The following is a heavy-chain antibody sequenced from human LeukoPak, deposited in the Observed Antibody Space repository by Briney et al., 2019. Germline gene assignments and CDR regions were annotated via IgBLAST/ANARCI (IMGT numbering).Heavy chain of an antibody. CDR3: AKHPRYDSSGYYFRAKYYYYGMDV. J-gene: IGHJ6*02. V-gene: IGHV3-21*04. CDR1: GFTFSSYS. D-gene: IGHD3-22*01. Sequence: GSLRLSCAASGFTFSSYSMNWVRQAPGKGLEWVSSISSSSSYIYYADSVKGRFTISRDNSKNTLYLQMNSLGAEDTAVYYCAKHPRYDSSGYYFRAKYYYYGMDVWGQGTTVTVS. CDR2: ISSSSSYI.